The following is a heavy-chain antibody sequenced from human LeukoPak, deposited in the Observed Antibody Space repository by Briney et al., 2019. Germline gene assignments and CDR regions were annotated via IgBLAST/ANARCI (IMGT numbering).Heavy chain of an antibody. D-gene: IGHD2-8*01. CDR3: AKDHCTNGVCFDY. V-gene: IGHV3-23*01. CDR2: ISGSGGST. CDR1: GFTFSSYV. Sequence: GGSLRLSCAASGFTFSSYVMNWVRQAPGKGLEWVSAISGSGGSTYYADSVKGRFTTSRDNSKNTLYLQMNSLRAEDTAVYYCAKDHCTNGVCFDYWGQGTLVTVSS. J-gene: IGHJ4*02.